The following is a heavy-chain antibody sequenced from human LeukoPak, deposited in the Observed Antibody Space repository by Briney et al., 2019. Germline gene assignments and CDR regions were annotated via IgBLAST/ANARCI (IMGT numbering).Heavy chain of an antibody. Sequence: SETLSLTCTVSGGSISSHYWSWIRQPPGKGLEWIGYIYYSGSANYNPSLKSRVTISVDTSKNKFSLKLSSVTAADTAVYYCARELGYCTNGVCYMGAFDIWGQGTMVTVSS. D-gene: IGHD2-8*01. CDR2: IYYSGSA. J-gene: IGHJ3*02. CDR1: GGSISSHY. CDR3: ARELGYCTNGVCYMGAFDI. V-gene: IGHV4-59*11.